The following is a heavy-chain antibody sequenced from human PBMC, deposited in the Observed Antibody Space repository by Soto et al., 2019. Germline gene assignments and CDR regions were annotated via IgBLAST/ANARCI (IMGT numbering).Heavy chain of an antibody. J-gene: IGHJ4*02. D-gene: IGHD5-12*01. Sequence: PGGSLRLSCAASGFTFDDYTMHWVRQAPGKGLEWVSLISWDGGSTYYADSVKGRVTISRDNSKNSLYLQMNSLRTGDTALYYCAKDDRYSDTWRFDYWGQGTLVTVSS. CDR3: AKDDRYSDTWRFDY. CDR1: GFTFDDYT. CDR2: ISWDGGST. V-gene: IGHV3-43*01.